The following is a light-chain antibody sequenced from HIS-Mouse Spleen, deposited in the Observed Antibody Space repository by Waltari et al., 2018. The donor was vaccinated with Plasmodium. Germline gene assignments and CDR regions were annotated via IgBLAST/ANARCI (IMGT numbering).Light chain of an antibody. CDR2: RTN. CDR1: SGSVSTSYY. V-gene: IGLV8-61*01. J-gene: IGLJ2*01. Sequence: QTVVTQEPSFPVSPGGTVTLTCGLSSGSVSTSYYPSWYQQTPGQAPRTLFYRTNTRSSGVPDLFSGSILGNKAALTITGAQADDESDYYCVLYMGSGIWVFGGGTKLTVL. CDR3: VLYMGSGIWV.